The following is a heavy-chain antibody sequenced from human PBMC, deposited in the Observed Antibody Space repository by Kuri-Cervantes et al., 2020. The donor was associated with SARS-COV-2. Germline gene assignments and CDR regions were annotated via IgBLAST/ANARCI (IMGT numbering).Heavy chain of an antibody. CDR1: GFTFSSYA. J-gene: IGHJ3*02. V-gene: IGHV3-30*04. D-gene: IGHD6-13*01. CDR2: TSYDGSNK. Sequence: GESLKISCAASGFTFSSYAMHWVRQAPGKGLEWVAVTSYDGSNKYYADSVKGRFTISRDNSKNTLYLQMNSLRAEDTAVYYCARDLNRYSSSWGAFDIWGQGTMVTVSS. CDR3: ARDLNRYSSSWGAFDI.